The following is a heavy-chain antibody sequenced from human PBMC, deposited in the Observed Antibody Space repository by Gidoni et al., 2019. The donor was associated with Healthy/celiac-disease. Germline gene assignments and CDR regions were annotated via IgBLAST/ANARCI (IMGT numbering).Heavy chain of an antibody. CDR1: GFTFSSYG. CDR2: ISYDGSNK. Sequence: QVQLVESGGGVVQPGRSLRLSCAASGFTFSSYGMHWVRQAPGKGLEWVAVISYDGSNKYYADSVKGRFTISRDNSKNTLYLQMNSLRAEDTAVYYCAKDGGGDDGDYFDYWGQGTLVTVSS. J-gene: IGHJ4*02. V-gene: IGHV3-30*18. CDR3: AKDGGGDDGDYFDY. D-gene: IGHD3-16*01.